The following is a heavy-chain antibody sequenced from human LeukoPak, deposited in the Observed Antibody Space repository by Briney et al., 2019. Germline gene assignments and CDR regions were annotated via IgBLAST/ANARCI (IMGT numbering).Heavy chain of an antibody. D-gene: IGHD3-22*01. J-gene: IGHJ4*02. Sequence: GGSLRLSCAASGFTFSSYSMNWVRQAPGKGLEWVSSISSSSSYLYYADSVKGRFTISRDNAKNSLYLQMNSLRAEDTAVYYRAREDYYDSSGYCYLLGYWGQGTLVTVSS. CDR1: GFTFSSYS. V-gene: IGHV3-21*01. CDR2: ISSSSSYL. CDR3: AREDYYDSSGYCYLLGY.